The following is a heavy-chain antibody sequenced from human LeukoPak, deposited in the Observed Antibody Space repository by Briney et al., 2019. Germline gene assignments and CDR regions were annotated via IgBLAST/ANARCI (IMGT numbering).Heavy chain of an antibody. CDR3: ARAYDSSGYYLF. Sequence: PSETLSLTCTVSGDSISGYFWSWIRQTPGKGLEWIGYIHYSGATNYNPSLKSRVTMSVDTSKDQFSLKLSSVNAADTAMYYCARAYDSSGYYLFWGQGTLVTVSS. J-gene: IGHJ4*02. D-gene: IGHD3-22*01. V-gene: IGHV4-59*08. CDR1: GDSISGYF. CDR2: IHYSGAT.